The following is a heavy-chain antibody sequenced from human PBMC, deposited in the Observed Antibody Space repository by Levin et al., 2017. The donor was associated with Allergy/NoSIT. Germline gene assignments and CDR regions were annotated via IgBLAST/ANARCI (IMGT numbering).Heavy chain of an antibody. J-gene: IGHJ4*02. CDR1: GGSISGYY. Sequence: PSETLSLTCTVSGGSISGYYWNWIRQPPGKGLEWIGYIYYSGSTNYNPSLKSRVTISVDTSKNQFSLKLSSVTAADAAVYYCARERPAAGYFGYWGQGTLVTVSS. CDR3: ARERPAAGYFGY. D-gene: IGHD6-13*01. CDR2: IYYSGST. V-gene: IGHV4-59*12.